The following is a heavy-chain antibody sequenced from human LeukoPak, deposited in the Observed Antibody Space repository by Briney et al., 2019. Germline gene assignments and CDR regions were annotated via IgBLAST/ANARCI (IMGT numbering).Heavy chain of an antibody. CDR2: IYYSGST. J-gene: IGHJ6*03. CDR1: DGSFSGYY. Sequence: SETLSLTCAVYDGSFSGYYCSWIRQPPGKGLGWIGYIYYSGSTNYNPSLKSRVTISVDTSKNQFSLKLSSVTAADTAVYYCARDRVGQQLVGRNYYYYYMDVWGKGTTVTISS. V-gene: IGHV4-59*01. CDR3: ARDRVGQQLVGRNYYYYYMDV. D-gene: IGHD6-13*01.